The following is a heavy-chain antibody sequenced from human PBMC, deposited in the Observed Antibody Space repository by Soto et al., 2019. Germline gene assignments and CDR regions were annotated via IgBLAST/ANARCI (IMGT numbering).Heavy chain of an antibody. J-gene: IGHJ4*02. Sequence: SETLSLTCTVSGSSINSSGYYWDWIRQPPGKGLEWIGSMFYGVSTYYNPSLKSRVTVSVDTSKNQFSLNLRSVTAADTAVYYCARLPSRHLVDYWGQGTLVTVSS. V-gene: IGHV4-39*01. CDR2: MFYGVST. D-gene: IGHD3-3*02. CDR1: GSSINSSGYY. CDR3: ARLPSRHLVDY.